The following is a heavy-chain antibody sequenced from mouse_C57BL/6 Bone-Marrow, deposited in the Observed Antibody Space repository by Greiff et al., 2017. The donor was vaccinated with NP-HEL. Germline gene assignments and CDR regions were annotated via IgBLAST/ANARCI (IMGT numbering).Heavy chain of an antibody. V-gene: IGHV1-55*01. J-gene: IGHJ3*01. CDR2: IYPGSGST. Sequence: QVQLQPSGAELVKPGASVKMSCKASGYTFTSYWITWVKQRPGQGLEWIGDIYPGSGSTNYNEKFKSKAPLTVDTSSRTAYMQRSSLTAEDSAVYYCARELGRGVAYWGQGTLVTVSA. CDR1: GYTFTSYW. D-gene: IGHD4-1*01. CDR3: ARELGRGVAY.